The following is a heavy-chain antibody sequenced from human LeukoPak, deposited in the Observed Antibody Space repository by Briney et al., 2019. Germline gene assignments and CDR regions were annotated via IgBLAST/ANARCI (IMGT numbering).Heavy chain of an antibody. D-gene: IGHD3-22*01. CDR2: IYYSGST. CDR1: GGSISSYY. Sequence: SETLSLTCTVSGGSISSYYWSWLRQPPGKGLEWIAYIYYSGSTSYNPSLKSRVTISVDTSKNQFSLKLSSVTAADTAVYYCARGGDYYDSSRLTDYHYYMNVWGKGTTVTVSS. J-gene: IGHJ6*03. V-gene: IGHV4-59*01. CDR3: ARGGDYYDSSRLTDYHYYMNV.